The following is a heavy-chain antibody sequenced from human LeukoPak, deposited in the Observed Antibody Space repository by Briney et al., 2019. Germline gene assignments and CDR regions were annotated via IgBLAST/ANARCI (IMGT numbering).Heavy chain of an antibody. CDR1: GFSFTNTW. V-gene: IGHV3-15*01. D-gene: IGHD3-10*01. CDR3: ATEGGSGSYYGDDAFDM. J-gene: IGHJ3*02. CDR2: VKSKADDGTT. Sequence: RSGGSLRLSCGASGFSFTNTWMSWVRQAPGKGLEWVGRVKSKADDGTTDYAAPVQGRFTISRGDSKNTLSLQMNSLKTEDTAVYYCATEGGSGSYYGDDAFDMWGQGTMVTVSS.